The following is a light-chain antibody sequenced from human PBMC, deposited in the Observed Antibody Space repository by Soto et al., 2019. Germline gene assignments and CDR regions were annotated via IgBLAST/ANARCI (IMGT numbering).Light chain of an antibody. V-gene: IGKV3-11*01. CDR1: QSVSSY. J-gene: IGKJ5*01. Sequence: EIVLTKSPATLSLSPGERATLSCRASQSVSSYLAWYQQKPGQAPRLLIYDASNRATGIPARFSGSGSGTDFTLTISSPEPEDFAVYYCQQRSNWQVTFGQGTRLEIK. CDR2: DAS. CDR3: QQRSNWQVT.